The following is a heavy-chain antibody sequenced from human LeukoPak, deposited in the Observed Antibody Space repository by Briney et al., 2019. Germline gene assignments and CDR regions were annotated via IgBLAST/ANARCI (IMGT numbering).Heavy chain of an antibody. CDR2: IYDSGST. V-gene: IGHV4-59*01. D-gene: IGHD2-2*01. CDR3: ARDRLGYCSSTSCYYWSYYYGMDV. Sequence: PSETLSLTCTVSGGSISSYYWSWIRQPPGKGLEWIGYIYDSGSTNYNPSLKSRVTISVDTSKNHFSLKLSSVTAADTAVYYCARDRLGYCSSTSCYYWSYYYGMDVWGQGTTVTVSS. J-gene: IGHJ6*02. CDR1: GGSISSYY.